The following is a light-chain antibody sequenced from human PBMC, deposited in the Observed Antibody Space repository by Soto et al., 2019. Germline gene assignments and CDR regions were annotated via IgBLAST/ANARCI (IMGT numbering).Light chain of an antibody. CDR2: DVS. CDR1: SSDVGAHPG. Sequence: QSALTQPASVSRSPGQSITFSCTGTSSDVGAHPGVSWYQQYPGKAPKLMIYDVSTRPLGVSNRFSGSKSGNTGSLTISVLQADDEAYNYCCSYGSGSTIFGGGTKLTVL. CDR3: CSYGSGSTI. V-gene: IGLV2-14*01. J-gene: IGLJ2*01.